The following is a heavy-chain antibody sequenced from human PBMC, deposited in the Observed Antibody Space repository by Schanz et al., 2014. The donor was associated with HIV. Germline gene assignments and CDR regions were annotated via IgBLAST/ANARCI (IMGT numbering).Heavy chain of an antibody. J-gene: IGHJ4*02. D-gene: IGHD2-15*01. CDR2: ISGSGDRT. V-gene: IGHV3-23*01. CDR3: AKVVRFAMVTAPYYFDS. Sequence: EVQLLDSGGGLVQPGGSLRVSCAASGFSFSRYAMNWVRQAPGKGLQWVSTISGSGDRTYYAESVRGRVTISRDNSKNILYLQMSNLRAEDTAVYYCAKVVRFAMVTAPYYFDSWGQGTLVTVSS. CDR1: GFSFSRYA.